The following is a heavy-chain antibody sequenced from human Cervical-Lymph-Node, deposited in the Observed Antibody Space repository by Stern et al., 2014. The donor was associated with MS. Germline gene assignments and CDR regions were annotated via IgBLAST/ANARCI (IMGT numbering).Heavy chain of an antibody. J-gene: IGHJ6*02. Sequence: VQLVQSGAEVKKPGASVKVSCKASGYTFTDHPIHWVRQAPGQGLEWMGWINAGNGNTKYSQKFQGRLTITRDTSANTSYMELSSLGSEDTAVYYCAREGKHSKDYYYFYGLDVWGQGTTVTVSS. V-gene: IGHV1-3*01. CDR3: AREGKHSKDYYYFYGLDV. D-gene: IGHD4-11*01. CDR2: INAGNGNT. CDR1: GYTFTDHP.